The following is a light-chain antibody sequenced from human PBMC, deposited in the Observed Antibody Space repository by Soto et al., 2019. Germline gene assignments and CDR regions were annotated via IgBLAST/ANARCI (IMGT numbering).Light chain of an antibody. V-gene: IGKV1-39*02. Sequence: DIQMTQSPSSLSASVGDRVTITFRASQSISIYLNWYQLKPGKAPNLLMYGASSRATGIPDRFSGSGSGTDFTLTCSRLEPEDFAVYYCKDYGTSITVGGGTKV. CDR2: GAS. J-gene: IGKJ4*01. CDR3: KDYGTSIT. CDR1: QSISIY.